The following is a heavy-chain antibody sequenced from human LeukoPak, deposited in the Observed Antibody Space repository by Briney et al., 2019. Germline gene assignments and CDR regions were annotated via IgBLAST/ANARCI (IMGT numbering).Heavy chain of an antibody. J-gene: IGHJ5*01. CDR1: GFTFSNYA. D-gene: IGHD2-21*01. CDR2: LSDNGGSP. CDR3: AKDPETYSSRWFDS. Sequence: GGSLRLSCAASGFTFSNYAMSWVRQAPGKGLKWVSSLSDNGGSPYYADSVKGRFTISRDNSKNTLYLHMNSLRVEDTAVYYCAKDPETYSSRWFDSWGQGTLVTASS. V-gene: IGHV3-23*01.